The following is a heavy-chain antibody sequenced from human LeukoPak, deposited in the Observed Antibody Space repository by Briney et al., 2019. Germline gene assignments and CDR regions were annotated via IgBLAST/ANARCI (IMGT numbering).Heavy chain of an antibody. V-gene: IGHV3-23*01. Sequence: SMRLSCAVSGLTPSNLSTKWVRQAPRKGREWGSAILDRGGSTYYAEFMTGRFTISRDKSKNTLYLQMKSRRAEDTAVYYCANRPLNSASGWYGVDYWGQGTLVTVSS. D-gene: IGHD6-19*01. J-gene: IGHJ4*02. CDR2: ILDRGGST. CDR1: GLTPSNLS. CDR3: ANRPLNSASGWYGVDY.